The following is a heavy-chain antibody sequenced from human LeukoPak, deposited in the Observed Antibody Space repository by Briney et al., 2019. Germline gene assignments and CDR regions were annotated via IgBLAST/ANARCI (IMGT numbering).Heavy chain of an antibody. CDR1: GGSFSGYY. CDR3: ARVKAVVTPWVFDY. Sequence: SETLSLTCAVYGGSFSGYYWSWIRQPPGKGLEWIGEINHSGSTSYNPSLKSRVTISVDTSKNQFSLKLSSVTAADTAVYFCARVKAVVTPWVFDYWGQGSLVTVSS. V-gene: IGHV4-34*01. J-gene: IGHJ4*02. D-gene: IGHD4-23*01. CDR2: INHSGST.